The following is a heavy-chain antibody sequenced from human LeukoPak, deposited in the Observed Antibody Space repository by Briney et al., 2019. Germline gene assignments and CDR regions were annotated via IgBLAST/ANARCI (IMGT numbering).Heavy chain of an antibody. CDR1: GFTFSSYG. CDR2: VSYDGTYK. D-gene: IGHD3-22*01. V-gene: IGHV3-30*18. J-gene: IGHJ4*02. Sequence: GGSLRLSCAASGFTFSSYGMHWVRQAPGKGLEWVAAVSYDGTYKYYADSMKGRFTVSRDNSKNTLYLQVNTLRAEDTAVYYCAKDGTSFISYYYDSSGFYDCWGQGTLVTVSS. CDR3: AKDGTSFISYYYDSSGFYDC.